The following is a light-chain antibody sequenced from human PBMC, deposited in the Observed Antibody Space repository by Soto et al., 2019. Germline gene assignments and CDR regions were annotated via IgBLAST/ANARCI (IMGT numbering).Light chain of an antibody. CDR2: AAS. CDR3: QKYNIAPLT. J-gene: IGKJ5*01. Sequence: DIQMTQSPSSLSASVGDRVTITCPASPGIINYLAWYQQKPGKVPKLLIYAASTLQSGVPSRFSGSGSGTEFTLTISSLQPEDVATYYCQKYNIAPLTFGQGTRLEIK. CDR1: PGIINY. V-gene: IGKV1-27*01.